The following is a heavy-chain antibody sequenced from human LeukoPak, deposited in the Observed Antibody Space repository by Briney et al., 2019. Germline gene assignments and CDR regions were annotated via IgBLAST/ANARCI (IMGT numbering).Heavy chain of an antibody. CDR1: GGSFSGYY. D-gene: IGHD6-19*01. Sequence: PSETLSLTCAVYGGSFSGYYWSWIRQPPGKGLEWIGEINHSGSTYYNPSLKSRVTISVDTSKNQFSLKLSSVTAADTAVYYCARGYSSDDFDYWGQGTLVTVSS. CDR2: INHSGST. CDR3: ARGYSSDDFDY. V-gene: IGHV4-34*01. J-gene: IGHJ4*02.